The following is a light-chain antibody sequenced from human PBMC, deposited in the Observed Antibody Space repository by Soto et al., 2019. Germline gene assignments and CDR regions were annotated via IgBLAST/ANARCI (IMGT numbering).Light chain of an antibody. CDR1: SSDVGDYNY. J-gene: IGLJ2*01. CDR3: SSYAGSNTVV. V-gene: IGLV2-8*01. Sequence: QSALTQRPSASGSPGQSVTISCTGTSSDVGDYNYVSWYQQHPGKAPKLMIYEVSKRPSGVPDRFSGSKSGNTASLTVSGLQAEDEDDYYCSSYAGSNTVVFGGGTKLTVL. CDR2: EVS.